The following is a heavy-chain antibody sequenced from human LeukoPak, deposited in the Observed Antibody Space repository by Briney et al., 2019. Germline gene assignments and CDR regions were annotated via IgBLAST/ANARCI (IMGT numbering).Heavy chain of an antibody. Sequence: PSETLSLTCSVSGGSISGGSISGYHWSWIRQPPGKGLELIAYMHYSGTTHYNPSLKSRVSISVDTSKNQFSLKLSSVTAADTAVYYCASSHDSSGYYNAFQHWGQGTLVTVSS. CDR3: ASSHDSSGYYNAFQH. D-gene: IGHD3-22*01. J-gene: IGHJ1*01. CDR2: MHYSGTT. CDR1: GGSISGGSISGYH. V-gene: IGHV4-61*08.